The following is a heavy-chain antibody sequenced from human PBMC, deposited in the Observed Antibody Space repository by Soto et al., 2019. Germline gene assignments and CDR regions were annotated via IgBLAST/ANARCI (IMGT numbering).Heavy chain of an antibody. CDR1: GGTFSSCS. CDR3: ACYDNSGNYPRWFDP. Sequence: QVQLVQSGAEVKKPGSSVNVSCKASGGTFSSCSISWVRRAPGQGLEWMARIIPVINMANYAQKFQGRVTITADKSTSTADMELSSLRSEDTAVYYCACYDNSGNYPRWFDPCGQGTLVTVSS. V-gene: IGHV1-69*02. J-gene: IGHJ5*02. D-gene: IGHD3-22*01. CDR2: IIPVINMA.